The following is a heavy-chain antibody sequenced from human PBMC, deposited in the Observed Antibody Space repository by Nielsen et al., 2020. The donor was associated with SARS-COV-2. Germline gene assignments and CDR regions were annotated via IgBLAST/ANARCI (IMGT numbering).Heavy chain of an antibody. J-gene: IGHJ4*02. CDR2: VYPGDSDI. V-gene: IGHV5-51*01. CDR1: GYSFTNYW. D-gene: IGHD3-10*01. CDR3: ARRGRSGVFDY. Sequence: GGSLRLSCRGSGYSFTNYWIGWVRQMPGKGLEWMGIVYPGDSDIRDSPPFQGQVTISADKSISTAYLQWSSLKASDTAIYYCARRGRSGVFDYWGQGTLVTVSS.